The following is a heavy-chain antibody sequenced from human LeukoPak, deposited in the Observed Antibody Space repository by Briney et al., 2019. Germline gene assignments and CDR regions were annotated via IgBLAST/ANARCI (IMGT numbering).Heavy chain of an antibody. Sequence: SETLSLTCTASGGTISSYYWSWIRQPPGKGLEWIGYIYYSGSTDYNPSLKSRVTISVDTSKSQFSLKLSSVTAADTAVYYCASAPNYYYFDFWGQGTLVTVSS. CDR2: IYYSGST. D-gene: IGHD1-7*01. CDR3: ASAPNYYYFDF. V-gene: IGHV4-59*01. J-gene: IGHJ4*02. CDR1: GGTISSYY.